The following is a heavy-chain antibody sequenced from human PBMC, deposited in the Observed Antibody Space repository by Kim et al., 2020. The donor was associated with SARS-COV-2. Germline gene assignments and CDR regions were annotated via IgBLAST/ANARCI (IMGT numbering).Heavy chain of an antibody. Sequence: GGSLRLSCAASGFTFSSYAMHWVRQAPGKGLEWVAVISYDGSNKYYADSVKGRFTISRDNSKNTLYLQMNSLRAEDTAVYYCARDYDYAMKFDYWGQGTLVTVSS. V-gene: IGHV3-30*04. D-gene: IGHD3-16*01. CDR2: ISYDGSNK. J-gene: IGHJ4*02. CDR1: GFTFSSYA. CDR3: ARDYDYAMKFDY.